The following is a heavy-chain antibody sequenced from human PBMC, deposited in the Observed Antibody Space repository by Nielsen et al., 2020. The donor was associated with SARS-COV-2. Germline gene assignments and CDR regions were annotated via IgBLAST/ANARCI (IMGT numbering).Heavy chain of an antibody. CDR1: GSSISSGYY. Sequence: SDTLSLTCTVSGSSISSGYYWGWIRQPPGKGLEWIGSIYHSGSTYYNPSLKSRVTISVDTSKNQFSLKLSSVTAADTAVYYCARTGFYDFWSGYLPDYWGQGTLVTVSS. D-gene: IGHD3-3*01. J-gene: IGHJ4*02. CDR2: IYHSGST. V-gene: IGHV4-38-2*02. CDR3: ARTGFYDFWSGYLPDY.